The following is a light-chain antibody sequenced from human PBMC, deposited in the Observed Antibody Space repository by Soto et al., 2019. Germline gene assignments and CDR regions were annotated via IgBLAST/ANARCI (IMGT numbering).Light chain of an antibody. CDR2: DAS. V-gene: IGKV3-11*01. CDR1: QSVSSY. J-gene: IGKJ1*01. Sequence: EILLTQSPATLSLSLGETATLSFRASQSVSSYLAWYQQKPGQAPRLLIYDASNRATGIPARFSASGTGTDFTLTISSLQPEDFATYYCQQAKRFPWTFGQGTKVDIK. CDR3: QQAKRFPWT.